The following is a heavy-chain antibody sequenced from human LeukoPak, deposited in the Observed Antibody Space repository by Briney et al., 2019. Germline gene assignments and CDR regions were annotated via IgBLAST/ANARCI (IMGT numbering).Heavy chain of an antibody. CDR1: GYTFTSYG. D-gene: IGHD6-6*01. J-gene: IGHJ4*02. Sequence: ASVKVSCKASGYTFTSYGISWVRQAPGQGLEWMGWISAYNGNTNYAQKLQGRVTMTTDTSTSTAYMELRSLRSDDTDVYYCARDLRGIAARPFDYWGQGTLVTVSS. CDR2: ISAYNGNT. CDR3: ARDLRGIAARPFDY. V-gene: IGHV1-18*01.